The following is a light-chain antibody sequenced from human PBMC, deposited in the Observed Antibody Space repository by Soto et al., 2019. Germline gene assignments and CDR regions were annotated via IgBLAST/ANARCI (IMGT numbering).Light chain of an antibody. J-gene: IGKJ3*01. Sequence: EIVLTQSPGTLSLSPGERATLSCRASQSVSSSYLAWYQQKPGQAPRLLIYGAASRATGIPDRFSGSGSGTDFTLTISRLEPADFAVYYCQQYGSPFTFGPGTRWIS. V-gene: IGKV3-20*01. CDR3: QQYGSPFT. CDR2: GAA. CDR1: QSVSSSY.